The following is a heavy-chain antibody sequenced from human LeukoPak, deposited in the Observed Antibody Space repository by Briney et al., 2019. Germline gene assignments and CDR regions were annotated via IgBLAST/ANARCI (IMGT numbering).Heavy chain of an antibody. Sequence: GGSLRLSCTTSGFTFGDYSMSWFRQAPGKGLEWVGFIRSKGYGGTAEYAASVKGRFTISRDDSNSIAYLQMDSLKTEDTAVYYCTREIRYFDWSQADYWGQGTLVTVSS. J-gene: IGHJ4*02. CDR3: TREIRYFDWSQADY. CDR2: IRSKGYGGTA. V-gene: IGHV3-49*03. CDR1: GFTFGDYS. D-gene: IGHD3-9*01.